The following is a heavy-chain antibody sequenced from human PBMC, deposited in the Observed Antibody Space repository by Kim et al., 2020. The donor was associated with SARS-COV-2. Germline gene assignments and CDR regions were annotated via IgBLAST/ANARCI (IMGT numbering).Heavy chain of an antibody. D-gene: IGHD3-10*01. Sequence: YPPDSAASVKGRFTISRNDSNNSLFLQMNSLKTEDTAVYYCATDPQETGGWGQGTLVTVSS. CDR2: YPP. CDR3: ATDPQETGG. V-gene: IGHV3-72*01. J-gene: IGHJ4*02.